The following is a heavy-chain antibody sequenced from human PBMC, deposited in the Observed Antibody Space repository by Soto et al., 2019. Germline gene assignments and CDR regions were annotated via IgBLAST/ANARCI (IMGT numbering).Heavy chain of an antibody. CDR2: IYYSGST. CDR1: GGSISSYY. CDR3: ARRYYYYMDV. V-gene: IGHV4-59*08. Sequence: PSETLSLTCTVSGGSISSYYWSWIRQPPGKGLEWIGYIYYSGSTNYNPPLKSRVAISVDTSKNQFSLKLSSVTAADTAVYYCARRYYYYMDVWGKGTTVTAP. J-gene: IGHJ6*03.